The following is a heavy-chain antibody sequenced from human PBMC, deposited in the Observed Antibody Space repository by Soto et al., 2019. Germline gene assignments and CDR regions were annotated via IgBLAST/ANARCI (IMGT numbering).Heavy chain of an antibody. V-gene: IGHV3-30*03. Sequence: QVQLVESGGGVVQPGRSLRLSCAASGFTFSSYGMHWVRQAPGKGLEWVAVISDDGSNKYYADSVKGRFTISRDNSKNTLYLQMNSLRAEDTAVYYCATLGAWYYYYYMDVWGKGTTVTVSS. CDR1: GFTFSSYG. CDR3: ATLGAWYYYYYMDV. J-gene: IGHJ6*03. CDR2: ISDDGSNK. D-gene: IGHD3-16*01.